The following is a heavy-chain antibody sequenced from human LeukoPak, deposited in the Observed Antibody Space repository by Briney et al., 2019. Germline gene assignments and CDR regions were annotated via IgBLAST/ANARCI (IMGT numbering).Heavy chain of an antibody. J-gene: IGHJ5*02. CDR3: ARVGGCSGITCYGYNWFDT. V-gene: IGHV3-74*01. Sequence: GGSLRLSCVASGFTLSSYWMHWVRQAPGEGLVWVSRINSDGSRTDYADSVKGRFTISRDNAKNTLYLQMSSLRADDTAVYYCARVGGCSGITCYGYNWFDTWGRGTLVTVSS. CDR1: GFTLSSYW. CDR2: INSDGSRT. D-gene: IGHD3-10*01.